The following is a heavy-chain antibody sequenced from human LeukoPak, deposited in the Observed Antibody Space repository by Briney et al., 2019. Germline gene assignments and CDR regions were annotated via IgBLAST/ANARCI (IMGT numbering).Heavy chain of an antibody. J-gene: IGHJ3*02. D-gene: IGHD5-18*01. CDR2: IYRDGSGI. V-gene: IGHV3-74*01. CDR1: GFTFSSQW. CDR3: VRAPPSNGYSYHFDI. Sequence: PGGSLRLSCAASGFTFSSQWMHWVRQAPGKELVWVSRIYRDGSGIVYADSVKGRFTISRDNAKNTLYLQMNSLRVEDTAVYYCVRAPPSNGYSYHFDIWGQGTMVTVSS.